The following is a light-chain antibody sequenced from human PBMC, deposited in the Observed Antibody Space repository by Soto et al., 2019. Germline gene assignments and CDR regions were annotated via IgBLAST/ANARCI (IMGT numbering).Light chain of an antibody. Sequence: EIVLTQSPGTLSLSPGERATLSCRASQSVGSSYLAWYQQRPGQAPRLLIYGASSRATAIPDRFSGSGSGTDFTLTISRLEPEDFAVYFCQQYGSIRTFGQGTKVDIK. CDR3: QQYGSIRT. V-gene: IGKV3-20*01. CDR1: QSVGSSY. J-gene: IGKJ1*01. CDR2: GAS.